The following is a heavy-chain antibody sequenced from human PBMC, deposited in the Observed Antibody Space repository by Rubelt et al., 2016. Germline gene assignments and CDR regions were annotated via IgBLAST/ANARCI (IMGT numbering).Heavy chain of an antibody. CDR3: ARGYDGYGDFSLPYYFDY. D-gene: IGHD3/OR15-3a*01. CDR1: GFTFSSYW. V-gene: IGHV3-66*01. Sequence: RLSCAASGFTFSSYWIHWVRQAPGKGLVWVSVIYSGGSTYYADSVKGRFTISRDNSKNTLYLQMNSLRAEDTAVYYCARGYDGYGDFSLPYYFDYWGQGTLVTVSS. CDR2: IYSGGST. J-gene: IGHJ4*02.